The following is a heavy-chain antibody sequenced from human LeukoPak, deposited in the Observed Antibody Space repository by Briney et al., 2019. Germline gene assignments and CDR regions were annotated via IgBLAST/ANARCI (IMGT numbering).Heavy chain of an antibody. V-gene: IGHV3-30*02. CDR2: IRYDGSNK. CDR3: ARCVGYYDSPDAFDI. CDR1: GFTFSIYG. Sequence: TGGSLRLSCAASGFTFSIYGMHWVRQAPGKGLEWVAFIRYDGSNKYYADSVKGRFTISRDNSKNTLYLQMNSLRAEDTAVYYCARCVGYYDSPDAFDIWGQGTMVTVSS. J-gene: IGHJ3*02. D-gene: IGHD3-22*01.